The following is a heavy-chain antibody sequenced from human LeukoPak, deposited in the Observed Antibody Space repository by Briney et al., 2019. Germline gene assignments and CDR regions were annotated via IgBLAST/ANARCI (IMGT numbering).Heavy chain of an antibody. V-gene: IGHV3-23*01. D-gene: IGHD2-2*02. J-gene: IGHJ4*02. Sequence: PGGSLRLSCAASGFIFSSYGMSWVRQAPGKGLEWVSTISGSDGSTNYADSVKGRFTISRDNSKNTLYLQMNSLRAEDTAVYYCARPTVPVTAIPRGLGYWGQGTLVTVSS. CDR3: ARPTVPVTAIPRGLGY. CDR2: ISGSDGST. CDR1: GFIFSSYG.